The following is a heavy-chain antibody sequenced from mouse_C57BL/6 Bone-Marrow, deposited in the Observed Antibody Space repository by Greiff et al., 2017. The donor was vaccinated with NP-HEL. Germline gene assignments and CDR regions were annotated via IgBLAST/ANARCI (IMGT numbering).Heavy chain of an antibody. V-gene: IGHV1-64*01. CDR1: GYTFTSYW. Sequence: QVQLQQSGAELVKPGASVKLSCKASGYTFTSYWMHWVKQRPGQGLEWIGMIHPNSGSTNYNEKFKSKATLTVDKSSSTAYMQLSSLTSEDSAVYYCARWGYGNYFYAMDYWGQGTSVTVSS. J-gene: IGHJ4*01. CDR3: ARWGYGNYFYAMDY. D-gene: IGHD2-10*02. CDR2: IHPNSGST.